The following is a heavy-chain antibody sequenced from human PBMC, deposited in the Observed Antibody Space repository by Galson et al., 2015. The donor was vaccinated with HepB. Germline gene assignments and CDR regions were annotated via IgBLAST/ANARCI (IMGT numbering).Heavy chain of an antibody. Sequence: SLRLSCAASGFTFDDYAMHWVRQAPGKGLEWVSGISWNSGSIGYADSVKGRFTISRDNAKNSLYLQMNSLRAEDTALYYCAGKESGYDDAFDIWGQGTMVTVSS. D-gene: IGHD3-22*01. V-gene: IGHV3-9*01. CDR3: AGKESGYDDAFDI. J-gene: IGHJ3*02. CDR1: GFTFDDYA. CDR2: ISWNSGSI.